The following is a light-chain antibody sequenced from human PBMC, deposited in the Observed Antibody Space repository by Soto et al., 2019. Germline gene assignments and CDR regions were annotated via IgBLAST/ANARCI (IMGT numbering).Light chain of an antibody. Sequence: QSALTQPASVSGSPGQSITISCTGTTSDVGRYKFVSWYQHHPGKAPKLLIFEVTNRPSGVCRRFSGSKSGNTASLTISGLQTEAEATYYCGSATDTDPLVIFGGGTK. V-gene: IGLV2-14*01. CDR2: EVT. J-gene: IGLJ2*01. CDR1: TSDVGRYKF. CDR3: GSATDTDPLVI.